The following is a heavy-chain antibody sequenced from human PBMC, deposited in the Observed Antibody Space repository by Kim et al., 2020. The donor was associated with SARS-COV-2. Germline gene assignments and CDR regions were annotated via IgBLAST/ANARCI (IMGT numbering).Heavy chain of an antibody. Sequence: KSRVTISVDTSKNQFSLKLSSVTAADTAVYYCARHARVTMARGVNWYFDFWGRGTLVTVSS. CDR3: ARHARVTMARGVNWYFDF. V-gene: IGHV4-59*08. D-gene: IGHD3-10*01. J-gene: IGHJ2*01.